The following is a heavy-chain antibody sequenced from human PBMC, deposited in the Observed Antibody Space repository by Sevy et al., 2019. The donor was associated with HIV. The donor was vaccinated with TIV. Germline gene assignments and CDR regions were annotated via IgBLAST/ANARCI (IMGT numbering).Heavy chain of an antibody. Sequence: ASVKVSCKVSGYTLTEFSMHWVRQAPGKGLEWMGTFDPEDGETIYAQKFQGRVTMTEDTSTDTAYMELSSLRSEDTGVYYCATTKDYYDSSGYPFDYWGQGTLVTVSS. J-gene: IGHJ4*02. CDR3: ATTKDYYDSSGYPFDY. CDR2: FDPEDGET. D-gene: IGHD3-22*01. V-gene: IGHV1-24*01. CDR1: GYTLTEFS.